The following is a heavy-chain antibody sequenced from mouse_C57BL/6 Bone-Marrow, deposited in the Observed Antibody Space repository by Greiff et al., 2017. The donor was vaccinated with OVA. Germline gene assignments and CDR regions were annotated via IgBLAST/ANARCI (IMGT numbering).Heavy chain of an antibody. CDR1: GYTFTSYW. J-gene: IGHJ1*03. CDR2: IYPGSGST. V-gene: IGHV1-55*01. CDR3: ASRFSRGYFDV. Sequence: QVQLQQSGAELVKPGASVKMSCKASGYTFTSYWITCVKQRPGPGLDWIGEIYPGSGSTNYNEKFKSKATLTVDTSSSTAYMQLSSLTSEDSAVYYCASRFSRGYFDVWGTGTTVTVSS.